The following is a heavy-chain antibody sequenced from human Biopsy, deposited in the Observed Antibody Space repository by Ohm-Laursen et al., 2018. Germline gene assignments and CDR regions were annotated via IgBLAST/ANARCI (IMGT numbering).Heavy chain of an antibody. J-gene: IGHJ4*02. CDR2: INPDGSVK. CDR1: GFTVSSNY. CDR3: ARDER. D-gene: IGHD5-24*01. V-gene: IGHV3-7*01. Sequence: SLRLSCTASGFTVSSNYMAWVRQAPGKGLEWVANINPDGSVKYFADSVKGRFTISRDNAENSMYLQMSSLTVDDTAVYYCARDERWGQGTLVTVSS.